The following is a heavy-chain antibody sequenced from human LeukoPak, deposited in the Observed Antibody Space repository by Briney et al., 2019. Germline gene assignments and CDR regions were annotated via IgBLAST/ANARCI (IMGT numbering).Heavy chain of an antibody. Sequence: TPSETLSLTCTVSGGSISSYYWSWIRQPPGKGLEWIGYIYYSGSTNYNPSLKSRVTISVDTSKNQFSLKLSSVTAADTAVYYCARGMDTGPGDYWGQGTLVTVSS. V-gene: IGHV4-59*12. J-gene: IGHJ4*02. D-gene: IGHD5-18*01. CDR2: IYYSGST. CDR3: ARGMDTGPGDY. CDR1: GGSISSYY.